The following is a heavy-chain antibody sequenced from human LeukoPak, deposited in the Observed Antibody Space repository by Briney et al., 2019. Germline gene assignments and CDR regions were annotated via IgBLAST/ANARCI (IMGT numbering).Heavy chain of an antibody. Sequence: SETLSLTCTVSGGSISSYYWSWIRQPPGKGLEWIGYIYYSGSTNYNPSLKSRVTISVDTSKNQFSLKLSSVTAADTAVYYCASSSYDSSGYPQRYIDYWGQGTLVTVSS. CDR2: IYYSGST. CDR1: GGSISSYY. V-gene: IGHV4-59*01. D-gene: IGHD3-22*01. CDR3: ASSSYDSSGYPQRYIDY. J-gene: IGHJ4*02.